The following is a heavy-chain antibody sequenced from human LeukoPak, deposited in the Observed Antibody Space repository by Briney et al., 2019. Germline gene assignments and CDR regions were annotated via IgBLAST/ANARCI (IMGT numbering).Heavy chain of an antibody. J-gene: IGHJ4*02. CDR1: GYSFASYW. D-gene: IGHD3-16*02. CDR3: ARRTFGGVIVYYFDY. Sequence: GESLKISCKGSGYSFASYWIGWVRQMPGKGLEWMGIIYPGDSDTRYSPSFQGQVTISADKSISTAYLQWSSLKASDTAMYYCARRTFGGVIVYYFDYWGQGTLVTVSS. CDR2: IYPGDSDT. V-gene: IGHV5-51*01.